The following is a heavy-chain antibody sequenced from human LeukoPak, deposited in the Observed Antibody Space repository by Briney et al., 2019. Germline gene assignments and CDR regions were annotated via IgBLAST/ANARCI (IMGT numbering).Heavy chain of an antibody. D-gene: IGHD3-9*01. V-gene: IGHV3-23*01. J-gene: IGHJ4*02. CDR1: GFTFSNYA. CDR3: ARLTRDFDS. CDR2: ISGSGGST. Sequence: GGSLRLSCAASGFTFSNYAMIWVRQAPGQGLEWVSSISGSGGSTYYADSVKGRFTISRDNAKNSLYLQMNSLRAEDTAVYYCARLTRDFDSWGQGTLVTVSS.